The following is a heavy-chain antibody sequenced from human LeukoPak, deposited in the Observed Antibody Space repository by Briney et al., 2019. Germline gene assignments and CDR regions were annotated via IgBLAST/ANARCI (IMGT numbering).Heavy chain of an antibody. V-gene: IGHV1-18*01. CDR3: ARAETYYYGSGTGRNAFDI. Sequence: ASVKVSCKASGNSLTNNGISWVRQAPGQGLEWMGWTSGYNRNTNYAQKLQGRVTMTRDTSTSTVYMELSSLRSEDTAVYYCARAETYYYGSGTGRNAFDIWGQGTMVTVSS. CDR2: TSGYNRNT. CDR1: GNSLTNNG. J-gene: IGHJ3*02. D-gene: IGHD3-10*01.